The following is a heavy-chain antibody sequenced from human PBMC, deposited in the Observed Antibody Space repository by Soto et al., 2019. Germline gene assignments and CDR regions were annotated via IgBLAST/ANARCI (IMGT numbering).Heavy chain of an antibody. D-gene: IGHD3-16*01. Sequence: EVELVETGGGLIQPGGSLRLSCAASGFTVSSNSMSWVRQAPGKGLEWVSLIYTDGGTYYDDSVKGRFTISSDTSKNTLSLQMTSLRADDTAVYYCARENSMLGAPFHYWGQGTLGTVSS. CDR1: GFTVSSNS. CDR2: IYTDGGT. CDR3: ARENSMLGAPFHY. J-gene: IGHJ4*02. V-gene: IGHV3-53*02.